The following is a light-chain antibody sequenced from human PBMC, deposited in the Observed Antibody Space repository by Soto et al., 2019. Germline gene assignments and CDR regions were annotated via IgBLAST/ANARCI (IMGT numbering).Light chain of an antibody. CDR1: SSDVGGYNY. V-gene: IGLV2-11*01. Sequence: QSALTQPRSVSGSPGQSVTISCTGTSSDVGGYNYVSWYQQHPGKAPKLMIYDVSKRPSGVPDRFSGSKSGNTASLTISGLLAEDEADYYCCSYAGSLNVFGTGTKVTVL. CDR2: DVS. CDR3: CSYAGSLNV. J-gene: IGLJ1*01.